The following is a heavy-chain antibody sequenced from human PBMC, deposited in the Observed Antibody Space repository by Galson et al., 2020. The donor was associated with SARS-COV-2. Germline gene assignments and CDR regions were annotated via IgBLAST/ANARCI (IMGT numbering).Heavy chain of an antibody. CDR1: GGSVSGGAFS. V-gene: IGHV4-30-2*01. CDR2: IYDSANT. J-gene: IGHJ4*02. D-gene: IGHD3-9*01. CDR3: ARGQQTGLVTSFDF. Sequence: PSETLSLTCAVSGGSVSGGAFSWSWFRQPPGKGLEWIGYIYDSANTYYNPSLKSRVSISVDRSKNQFSLNLSSVTAADTAVYYCARGQQTGLVTSFDFGGQGTLVTVSS.